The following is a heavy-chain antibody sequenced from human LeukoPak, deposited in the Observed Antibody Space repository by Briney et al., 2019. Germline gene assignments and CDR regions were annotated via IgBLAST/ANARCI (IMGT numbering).Heavy chain of an antibody. V-gene: IGHV3-30-3*01. CDR2: ISYDGSNK. J-gene: IGHJ4*02. CDR3: ARVPAARPLPYYFDY. CDR1: GFTFSSYA. Sequence: GGSLRLSCAASGFTFSSYAMSWVRQAPGKGLEWVAVISYDGSNKYYADSVKGRFTISRDNSKNTLYLQMNSLRAEDTAVYYCARVPAARPLPYYFDYWGQGTLVTVSS. D-gene: IGHD6-6*01.